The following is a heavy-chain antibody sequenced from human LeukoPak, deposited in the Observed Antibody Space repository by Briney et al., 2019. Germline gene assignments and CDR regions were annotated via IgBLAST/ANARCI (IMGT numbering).Heavy chain of an antibody. CDR3: AREENYYDSSGRRDY. J-gene: IGHJ4*02. Sequence: PGGSLRLSCAASGFTFSSYSMNWVRQAPGKGLEWVSSISSSSSYIYYADSVKGRFTISRDNAKNSLYLQMNSLRAEDTAVYYCAREENYYDSSGRRDYWGQGTLVTVSS. D-gene: IGHD3-22*01. V-gene: IGHV3-21*01. CDR1: GFTFSSYS. CDR2: ISSSSSYI.